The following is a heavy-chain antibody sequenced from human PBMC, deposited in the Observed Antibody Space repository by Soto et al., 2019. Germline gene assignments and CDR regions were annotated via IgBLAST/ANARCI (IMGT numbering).Heavy chain of an antibody. CDR2: IFGGGRM. V-gene: IGHV3-53*01. CDR3: ARPSGNNERAFDL. CDR1: GFANY. J-gene: IGHJ3*01. D-gene: IGHD1-26*01. Sequence: XGSLILSCSTSGFANYLIWVRQAPGKGLECVSGIFGGGRMYYADSVKGRFITSKDNSNNMVYLQMNSLRAEDTAIYYCARPSGNNERAFDLWGRGKVVTVSS.